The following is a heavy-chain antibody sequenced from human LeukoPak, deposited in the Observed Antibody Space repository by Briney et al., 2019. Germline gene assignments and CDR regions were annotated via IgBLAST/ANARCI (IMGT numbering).Heavy chain of an antibody. D-gene: IGHD3-9*01. V-gene: IGHV1-18*01. CDR3: ARDRLGSTSYDILTGYQTPYFDY. CDR1: GYTFTSYG. CDR2: ISGYNGNT. Sequence: ASVKVSCKASGYTFTSYGISWVRQAPGQGLEWMGWISGYNGNTNYAQKLQGRVTMTTDTSTSTAYMELRSLRSDDTAVYYCARDRLGSTSYDILTGYQTPYFDYWGQGTLVIVSS. J-gene: IGHJ4*02.